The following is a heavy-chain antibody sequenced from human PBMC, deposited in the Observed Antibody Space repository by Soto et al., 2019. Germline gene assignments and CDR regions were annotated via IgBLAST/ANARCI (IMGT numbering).Heavy chain of an antibody. CDR3: ARDNCGGMLYX. Sequence: SETLSLTCTVSGGSILNVGHYWTWIRQHPGKGLELIGRIFFSGNKHYNPALKSRLTFSLDTAKNQFSLKLTSVTAADTAIYYCARDNCGGMLYXWGPGTLVTVSX. V-gene: IGHV4-31*03. J-gene: IGHJ4*02. CDR2: IFFSGNK. CDR1: GGSILNVGHY. D-gene: IGHD2-15*01.